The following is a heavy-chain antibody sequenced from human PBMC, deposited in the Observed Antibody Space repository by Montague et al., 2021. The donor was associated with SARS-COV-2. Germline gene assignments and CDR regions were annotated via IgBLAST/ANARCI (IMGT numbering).Heavy chain of an antibody. V-gene: IGHV4-34*01. CDR3: ARHATSSGYWSWIDP. D-gene: IGHD3-22*01. Sequence: SETLSLTCEVDSGPLSAYYWSWVRQPPGKGLEWIGEIRPYGHTSYNPSLMSRVTLSLGTSSNPFSLKLTSVTAADTAVYYCARHATSSGYWSWIDPWGQGTLVTVSS. CDR1: SGPLSAYY. J-gene: IGHJ5*02. CDR2: IRPYGHT.